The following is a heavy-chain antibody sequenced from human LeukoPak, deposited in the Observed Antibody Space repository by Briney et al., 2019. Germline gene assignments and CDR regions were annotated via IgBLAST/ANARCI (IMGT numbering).Heavy chain of an antibody. CDR3: ARSTYGSGSYYNYLDY. CDR1: GVSISSSNW. D-gene: IGHD3-10*01. J-gene: IGHJ4*02. Sequence: SETLSLTCTVSGVSISSSNWWSWVRQPPGKGLEWIGEVYHSGSTNYNPSLKSRVTISVDKSKNQFSLKLSSVTAADTAVYYCARSTYGSGSYYNYLDYWGQGTLVTVSS. V-gene: IGHV4-4*02. CDR2: VYHSGST.